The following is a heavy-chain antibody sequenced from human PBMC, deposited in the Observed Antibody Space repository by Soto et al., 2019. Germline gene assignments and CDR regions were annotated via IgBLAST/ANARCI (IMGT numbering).Heavy chain of an antibody. V-gene: IGHV4-61*01. J-gene: IGHJ6*02. D-gene: IGHD3-3*01. Sequence: SETLSLTCTVSGGSVSSCSYYWSWIRQPPGKGLESIGYIYYSGSTNYNPSLKSRVTISVDTSKNQFSLKLSSVTAADTAVYYCAGGDPYYDFWSGYYSPYYYYYGMDVWRQGTTVSVSS. CDR1: GGSVSSCSYY. CDR2: IYYSGST. CDR3: AGGDPYYDFWSGYYSPYYYYYGMDV.